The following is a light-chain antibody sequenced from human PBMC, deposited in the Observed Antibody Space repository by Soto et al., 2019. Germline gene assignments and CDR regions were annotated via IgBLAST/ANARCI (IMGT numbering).Light chain of an antibody. V-gene: IGKV1-39*01. CDR2: TSS. J-gene: IGKJ5*01. CDR3: QQTHSFPIT. CDR1: QSIGRN. Sequence: DIQVTQSPSSLSASVGDRVTISCRASQSIGRNLNWYQQKPGKAPTLLIFTSSSLQSGVPSRFSGSGSGTDFILTISSLQPEDFAIYYCQQTHSFPITFGQGTRLEI.